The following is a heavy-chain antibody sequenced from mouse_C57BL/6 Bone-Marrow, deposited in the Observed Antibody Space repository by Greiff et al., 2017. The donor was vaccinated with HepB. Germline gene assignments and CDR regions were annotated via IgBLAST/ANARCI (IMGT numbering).Heavy chain of an antibody. J-gene: IGHJ1*03. CDR3: TRFYYSNSHWYFDV. Sequence: EVKLMESGEGLVKPGGSLKLSCAASGFTFSSYAMSWVRQTPEKRLEWVAYISSGGDYIYYADTVKGRFTISRDNARNTLYLQMSSLKSEDTAMYYCTRFYYSNSHWYFDVWGTGTTVTVSS. D-gene: IGHD2-5*01. CDR1: GFTFSSYA. CDR2: ISSGGDYI. V-gene: IGHV5-9-1*02.